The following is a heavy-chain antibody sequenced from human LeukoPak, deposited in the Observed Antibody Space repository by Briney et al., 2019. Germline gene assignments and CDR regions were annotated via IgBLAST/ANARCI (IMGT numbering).Heavy chain of an antibody. D-gene: IGHD2-21*02. CDR2: IWHDGSEK. V-gene: IGHV3-33*01. CDR1: DFTFSSHA. CDR3: ATAGGFCSSDCRYYFDS. J-gene: IGHJ4*02. Sequence: GGSLRLSCSTSDFTFSSHAMHWVRQVPGKGLEWVAVIWHDGSEKYYEDSVKGRFSISRDNSGNTLFLRMKSLRAEDTAVYYCATAGGFCSSDCRYYFDSWGQGTLVTVSS.